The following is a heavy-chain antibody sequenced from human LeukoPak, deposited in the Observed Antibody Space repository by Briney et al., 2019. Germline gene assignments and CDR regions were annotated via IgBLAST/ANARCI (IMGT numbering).Heavy chain of an antibody. J-gene: IGHJ5*02. D-gene: IGHD6-13*01. Sequence: SETLSLTCTVSGGSISSSSYFWGWIRRHPGKGLEWFGSMSYSGSTYYNSSLKSRITISGDTSTNQFSLKLTSVTAADTAVYHCARRLAVAGTEGPWFDPWGQGTLVTVSS. CDR3: ARRLAVAGTEGPWFDP. V-gene: IGHV4-39*01. CDR2: MSYSGST. CDR1: GGSISSSSYF.